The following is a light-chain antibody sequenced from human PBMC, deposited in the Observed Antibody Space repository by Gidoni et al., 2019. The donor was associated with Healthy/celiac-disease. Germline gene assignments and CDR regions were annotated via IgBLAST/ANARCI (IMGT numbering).Light chain of an antibody. CDR2: WAS. V-gene: IGKV4-1*01. CDR1: QSVLYSSNNKNY. CDR3: QQYYSTPPT. J-gene: IGKJ2*01. Sequence: DIVMTQSTDSLAVSLGERATINCKSSQSVLYSSNNKNYLAWYQQKPGQPPKLLICWASTRESGVPDRFSGSGSGTDFTLTVSSLQAEDVAVYYCQQYYSTPPTFGQGTKLEIK.